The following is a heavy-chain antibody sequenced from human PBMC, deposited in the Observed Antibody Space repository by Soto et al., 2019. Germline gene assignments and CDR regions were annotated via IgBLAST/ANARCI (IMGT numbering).Heavy chain of an antibody. CDR1: GFTFSSYA. J-gene: IGHJ6*02. CDR2: ISYDGSNK. CDR3: ARSGTVGVVVITTGYYYGMDV. V-gene: IGHV3-30-3*01. Sequence: PGGSLRLSCAASGFTFSSYAMHWVRQAPGKGLEWVAVISYDGSNKYYADSVKGRFTISRDNSKNTLYLQMNSLRAEDTAVYYCARSGTVGVVVITTGYYYGMDVWGQGTTVTVSS. D-gene: IGHD3-22*01.